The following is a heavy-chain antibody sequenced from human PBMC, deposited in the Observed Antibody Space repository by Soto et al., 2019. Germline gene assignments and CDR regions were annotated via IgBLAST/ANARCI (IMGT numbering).Heavy chain of an antibody. V-gene: IGHV1-2*02. CDR1: GYTFTDHF. J-gene: IGHJ6*02. D-gene: IGHD3-10*01. CDR3: AGCGLGRRVVVKGWDV. CDR2: INPKSGDT. Sequence: QVQLVQSGTEVERPGASVRVSCTASGYTFTDHFLYWVRQAPGQGLEWMGWINPKSGDTNYSSKFRGGVTMTRVSSISAAYMEWSGLRSDDTALCFCAGCGLGRRVVVKGWDVWGQGTMVT.